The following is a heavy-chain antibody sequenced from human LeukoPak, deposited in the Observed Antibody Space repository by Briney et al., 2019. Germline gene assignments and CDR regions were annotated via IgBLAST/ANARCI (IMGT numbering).Heavy chain of an antibody. CDR1: GFTFSGSA. CDR3: TRGNDYVWGAIDY. CDR2: IRSKANSYAT. Sequence: HPGGSLRLSCAASGFTFSGSAMHWVRQASGKGLEWVGCIRSKANSYATAYAASVKGRFTISRDDSKNTAYLQMNSLKTEDTAVYYCTRGNDYVWGAIDYWGQGTLVTVSS. V-gene: IGHV3-73*01. D-gene: IGHD3-16*01. J-gene: IGHJ4*02.